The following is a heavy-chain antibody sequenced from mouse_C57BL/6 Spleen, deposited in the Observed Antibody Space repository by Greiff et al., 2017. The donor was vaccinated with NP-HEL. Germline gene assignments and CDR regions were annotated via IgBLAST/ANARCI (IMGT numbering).Heavy chain of an antibody. V-gene: IGHV1-15*01. CDR1: GYTFTDYE. Sequence: VQLQQSGAELVRPGASVTLSCKASGYTFTDYEMHWVKQTPVHGLEWIGAIDPETGGTAYNQKFKGKAILTADKSSSTAYMELRSLTSEDSAVYYCTTNWDVHYFDYWGQGTTLTVSS. CDR3: TTNWDVHYFDY. CDR2: IDPETGGT. J-gene: IGHJ2*01. D-gene: IGHD4-1*01.